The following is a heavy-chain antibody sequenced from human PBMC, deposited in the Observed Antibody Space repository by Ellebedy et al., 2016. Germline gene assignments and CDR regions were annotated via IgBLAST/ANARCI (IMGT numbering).Heavy chain of an antibody. CDR1: GYSFTSYW. V-gene: IGHV5-51*01. CDR2: IYPGDSDT. CDR3: ARVNYDSSGYYYALFDY. D-gene: IGHD3-22*01. J-gene: IGHJ4*02. Sequence: GESLKISCKGSGYSFTSYWIGWVRQMPGKGLEWMGIIYPGDSDTRYSPSFQGQVTISADKSISTAYLQWSSLKASGTAMYYCARVNYDSSGYYYALFDYWGQGTLVTVSS.